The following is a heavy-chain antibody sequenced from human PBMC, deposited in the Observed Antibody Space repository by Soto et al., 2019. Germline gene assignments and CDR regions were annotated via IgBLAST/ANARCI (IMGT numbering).Heavy chain of an antibody. D-gene: IGHD2-15*01. J-gene: IGHJ5*02. V-gene: IGHV4-31*03. CDR1: GGSISSGGYY. CDR2: IYYSGST. Sequence: QVQLQESGPGLVKPSQTLSLTCTVSGGSISSGGYYWSWIRQHPGKGLEWIGYIYYSGSTYYNPSLKSRVTISVDTYKNQFSLKLSSVTAADTAGYYCARVRYCSGGSCYPRFDPWGQGTLVTVSS. CDR3: ARVRYCSGGSCYPRFDP.